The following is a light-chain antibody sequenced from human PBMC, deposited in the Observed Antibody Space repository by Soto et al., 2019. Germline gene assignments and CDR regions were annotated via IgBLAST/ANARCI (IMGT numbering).Light chain of an antibody. V-gene: IGKV3-20*01. J-gene: IGKJ4*01. CDR2: GAS. CDR1: QSVRSSF. CDR3: QQYNNWPLT. Sequence: ESVLTQSPGTLSLSPGERATLSCRASQSVRSSFLAWYQLKPGQAPRLLIYGASSRATGIPDRFSGSGSGTDFTLTISRLEPEDFAVYYCQQYNNWPLTFGGGTKVEIK.